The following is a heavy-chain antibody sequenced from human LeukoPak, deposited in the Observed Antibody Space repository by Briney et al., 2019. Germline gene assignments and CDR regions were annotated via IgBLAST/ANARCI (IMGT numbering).Heavy chain of an antibody. J-gene: IGHJ5*02. CDR1: GGSFSGYY. CDR2: INHSGST. D-gene: IGHD1-26*01. Sequence: SETLSLTCAVYGGSFSGYYWSWIRQPPGKGLEWIGEINHSGSTNYNPSLKSRVTISVDTSKNQFSLKLNSVTVADTAVYYCARGLYSGSQRRFDPWGQGTLVTVSS. CDR3: ARGLYSGSQRRFDP. V-gene: IGHV4-34*01.